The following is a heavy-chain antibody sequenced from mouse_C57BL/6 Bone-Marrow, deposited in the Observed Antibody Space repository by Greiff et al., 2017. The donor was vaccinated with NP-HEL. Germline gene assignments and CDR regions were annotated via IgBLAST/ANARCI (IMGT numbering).Heavy chain of an antibody. CDR3: ARRVTTAMDY. Sequence: VQLKQSGPVLVKPGASVKMSCKASGYTFTDYYMNWVKQSHGKSLEWIGVINPYNGGTSYNQKFKGKATLTVDKSSSTAYMELNSLTSEDSAVYYCARRVTTAMDYWGQGTSVTVSS. V-gene: IGHV1-19*01. CDR1: GYTFTDYY. D-gene: IGHD2-2*01. CDR2: INPYNGGT. J-gene: IGHJ4*01.